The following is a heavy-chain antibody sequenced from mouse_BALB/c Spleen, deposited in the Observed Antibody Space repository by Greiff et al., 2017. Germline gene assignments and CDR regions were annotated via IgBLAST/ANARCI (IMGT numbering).Heavy chain of an antibody. Sequence: EVKLQESGAELVKPGASVKLSCTASGFNIKDTYMHWVKQRPEQGLEWIGRIDPANGNTKYDPKFQGKATITADTSSNTAYLQLSSLTSEDTAVYYCARTHYGNYVRYFDVWGAGTTVTVSS. CDR3: ARTHYGNYVRYFDV. D-gene: IGHD2-1*01. CDR2: IDPANGNT. V-gene: IGHV14-3*02. J-gene: IGHJ1*01. CDR1: GFNIKDTY.